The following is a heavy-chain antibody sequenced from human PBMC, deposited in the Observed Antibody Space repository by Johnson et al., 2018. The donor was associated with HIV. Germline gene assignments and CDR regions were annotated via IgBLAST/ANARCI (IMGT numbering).Heavy chain of an antibody. D-gene: IGHD6-19*01. Sequence: VQLVESGGGLVQPGRSLRLSCAASGFTFDDYAMHWVRQAPGKGLEWVSGISWNSGSIAYADSVKGRFTISRDNAKNSLYLQMNSLRAEDTAVYYCAKSPRPYSSGWYGDAFDIWGQGTMVTVSS. CDR1: GFTFDDYA. CDR2: ISWNSGSI. J-gene: IGHJ3*02. CDR3: AKSPRPYSSGWYGDAFDI. V-gene: IGHV3-9*01.